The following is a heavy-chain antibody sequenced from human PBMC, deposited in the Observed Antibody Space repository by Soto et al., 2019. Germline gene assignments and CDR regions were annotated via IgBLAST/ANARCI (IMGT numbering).Heavy chain of an antibody. CDR1: GGSISSYY. CDR2: IYYSGST. CDR3: GRGHQSGYNRKRFAP. J-gene: IGHJ5*02. D-gene: IGHD5-12*01. V-gene: IGHV4-59*01. Sequence: SETLSLTCTVSGGSISSYYWSWIRQPPGKGLEWIGYIYYSGSTNYNPSLKSRVTISVDTSKNQFSLKLSSVTAADTAVYYCGRGHQSGYNRKRFAPWAQRSLVTVSS.